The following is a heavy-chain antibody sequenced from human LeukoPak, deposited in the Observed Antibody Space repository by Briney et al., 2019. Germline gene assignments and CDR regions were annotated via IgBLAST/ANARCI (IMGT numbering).Heavy chain of an antibody. D-gene: IGHD3-10*01. CDR2: IRSKAYGGTT. Sequence: GGSLRLSCTASGFTFGDYAMSWFRQAPGKGLEWVGFIRSKAYGGTTEYAASVKGRFTISRDDSKSIAYLQMNSLKTEDTAVYYCTRELWFGEDPYGVDVWGQGTTVTVSS. CDR3: TRELWFGEDPYGVDV. V-gene: IGHV3-49*03. J-gene: IGHJ6*02. CDR1: GFTFGDYA.